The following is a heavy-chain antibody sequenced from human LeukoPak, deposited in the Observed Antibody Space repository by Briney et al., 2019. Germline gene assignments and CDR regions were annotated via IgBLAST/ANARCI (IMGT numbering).Heavy chain of an antibody. Sequence: GGSLRLSCAASGFTFSDYYMSWIRQAPGKGLEWVSYMSTSDSPIYYTDSVKGRFTISRDNAKNSLYLQMNSLRAEDTAVYYCARHVVAAGFDYWGQGILVTVSS. D-gene: IGHD3-22*01. CDR1: GFTFSDYY. CDR2: MSTSDSPI. CDR3: ARHVVAAGFDY. J-gene: IGHJ4*02. V-gene: IGHV3-11*04.